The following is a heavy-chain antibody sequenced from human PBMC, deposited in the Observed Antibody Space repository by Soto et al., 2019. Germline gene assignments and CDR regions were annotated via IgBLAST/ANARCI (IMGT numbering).Heavy chain of an antibody. D-gene: IGHD4-17*01. Sequence: EVQLLESGGDLVQPGGSLRLSCAASGFAFSNYAVTWVRQAHGKGLEWVSSISRSSNVIYYADSVKGRFIISRDNSKNTVLLQMNSLRAEDTARYYCAKDPNGDYIGAFDDWGQGTLVTVSS. V-gene: IGHV3-23*01. CDR2: ISRSSNVI. CDR1: GFAFSNYA. CDR3: AKDPNGDYIGAFDD. J-gene: IGHJ4*02.